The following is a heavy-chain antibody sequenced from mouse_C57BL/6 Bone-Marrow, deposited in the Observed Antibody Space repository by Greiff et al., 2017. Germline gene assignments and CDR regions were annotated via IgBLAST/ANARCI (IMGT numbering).Heavy chain of an antibody. J-gene: IGHJ2*01. Sequence: EVQVVESGGGLVKPGGSLKLSCAASGFTFSSYAMSWVRQTPEKRLEWVATISDGGSYTYYPDNVKGRFTISRDNAKNNLYLQMSHLKSEDTAMYYCARDSRGQGTTLTVSS. CDR2: ISDGGSYT. CDR3: ARDS. CDR1: GFTFSSYA. V-gene: IGHV5-4*01.